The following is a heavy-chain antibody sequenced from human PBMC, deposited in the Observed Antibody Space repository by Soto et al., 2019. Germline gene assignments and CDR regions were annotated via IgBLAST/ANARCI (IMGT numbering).Heavy chain of an antibody. CDR1: GGSISSGGYY. CDR3: ARLSSSFGAYYGMDV. V-gene: IGHV4-31*03. J-gene: IGHJ6*02. CDR2: IYYSGSI. Sequence: ASETLSLTCTVSGGSISSGGYYWSWIRQHPGKGLEWIGYIYYSGSIYYNPSLKSRVTISVDTSKNQFSLKLSSVTAADTAVYYCARLSSSFGAYYGMDVWGQGTTVTVSS. D-gene: IGHD6-6*01.